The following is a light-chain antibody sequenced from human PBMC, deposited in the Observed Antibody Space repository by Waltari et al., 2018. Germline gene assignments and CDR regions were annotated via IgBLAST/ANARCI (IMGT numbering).Light chain of an antibody. J-gene: IGLJ3*02. Sequence: QSVLTQPPSTSATPGQRVTIPCSGSKSNLGNNSAYGYQQVPGMAPKLIIYKNSQRPSGVPDRFSGSKSGTSASLAISGLRSEDEATYHCAAWDDGWSGPWVFGGGTRVTVL. V-gene: IGLV1-47*01. CDR3: AAWDDGWSGPWV. CDR2: KNS. CDR1: KSNLGNNS.